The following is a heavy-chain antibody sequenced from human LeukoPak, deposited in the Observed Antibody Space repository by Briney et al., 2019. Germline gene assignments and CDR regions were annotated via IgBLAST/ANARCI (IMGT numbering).Heavy chain of an antibody. V-gene: IGHV3-66*01. J-gene: IGHJ4*02. CDR2: IYSGGST. D-gene: IGHD5-24*01. CDR3: ARKRWLQSEFDY. Sequence: PGGSLRLSCATSGLTLSSYAMSWVRQAPGKGLEWVSVIYSGGSTYYADSVKGRFTISRDNSKNTLYLQMNSLRAEDTAVYYCARKRWLQSEFDYWGQGTLVTVSS. CDR1: GLTLSSYA.